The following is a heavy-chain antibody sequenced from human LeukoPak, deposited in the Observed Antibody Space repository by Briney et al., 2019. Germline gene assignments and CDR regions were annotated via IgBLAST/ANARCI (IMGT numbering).Heavy chain of an antibody. CDR1: GFTFSDYY. V-gene: IGHV3-11*04. D-gene: IGHD3-22*01. CDR2: ISNRGNNI. J-gene: IGHJ4*02. Sequence: GGSLRLSCAASGFTFSDYYMGWIRQAPGKGLEWVSYISNRGNNIYYADSVKGRFTIPRDNAKNSLYLQMNSLRAEDTAVYYCARYPAYYYDSSGYYYPFDYWGQGTLVTVSS. CDR3: ARYPAYYYDSSGYYYPFDY.